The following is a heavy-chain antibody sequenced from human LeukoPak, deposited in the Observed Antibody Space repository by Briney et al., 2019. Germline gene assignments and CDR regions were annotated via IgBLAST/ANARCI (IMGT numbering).Heavy chain of an antibody. D-gene: IGHD1-26*01. J-gene: IGHJ6*03. V-gene: IGHV4-34*01. CDR2: INHSGST. CDR3: ARLENMGNSYYYMDV. CDR1: GGSFSGYY. Sequence: SETLSLTCAVYGGSFSGYYWSWIRQPPGKGLEWIGEINHSGSTNYNPSLKSQVTISVDTSKNQFSLKLSSVTAADTAVYYCARLENMGNSYYYMDVWGKGTTVAVSS.